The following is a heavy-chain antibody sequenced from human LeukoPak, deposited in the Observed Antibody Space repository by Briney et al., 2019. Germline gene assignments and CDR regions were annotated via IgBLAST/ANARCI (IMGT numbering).Heavy chain of an antibody. CDR3: AKSKGYSSGWPGPLDY. V-gene: IGHV3-9*03. J-gene: IGHJ4*02. D-gene: IGHD6-19*01. Sequence: GGSLRLSYAASGFTFDDYAMHWVRQAPGKGLEWVSGISWNSGSIGYADSVKGRFTISRDNAKNSLYLQMNSLRAEDMALYYCAKSKGYSSGWPGPLDYWGQGTLVTVSS. CDR1: GFTFDDYA. CDR2: ISWNSGSI.